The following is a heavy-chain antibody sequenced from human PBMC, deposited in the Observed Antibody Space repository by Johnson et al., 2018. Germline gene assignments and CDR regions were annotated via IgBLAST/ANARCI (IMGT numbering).Heavy chain of an antibody. V-gene: IGHV3-30*18. Sequence: QVQLVQSGGGVVQPGRSLRVSCAASGFTFSNFAMHWVRQAPGKGLEWVAVISYDGSNKYYADSVKGRFTISRDSSRNTLYLQMNSLRTEDTAVYYCAKDWFSYGYGIDYWGQGTLVTVFS. CDR2: ISYDGSNK. CDR3: AKDWFSYGYGIDY. D-gene: IGHD5-18*01. CDR1: GFTFSNFA. J-gene: IGHJ4*02.